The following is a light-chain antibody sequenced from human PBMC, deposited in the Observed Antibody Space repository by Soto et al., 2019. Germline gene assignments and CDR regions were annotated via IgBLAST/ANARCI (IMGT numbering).Light chain of an antibody. CDR2: SND. Sequence: QSVLTQPPSASGTPGQRVTISCSGSSSNIGTNTVNWYQLLPGTAPKLLIFSNDQRPSGVPERFSGSRSGTSVSLAISGLQSEDEADYYCVAWDGSLNRYVFGAGTKLTVL. CDR1: SSNIGTNT. CDR3: VAWDGSLNRYV. V-gene: IGLV1-44*01. J-gene: IGLJ1*01.